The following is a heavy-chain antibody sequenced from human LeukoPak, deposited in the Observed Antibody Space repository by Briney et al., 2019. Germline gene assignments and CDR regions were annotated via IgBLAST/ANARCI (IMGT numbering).Heavy chain of an antibody. D-gene: IGHD2-15*01. CDR1: GYTFTSYG. J-gene: IGHJ4*02. CDR3: AIGGYCSGGSCPAFDY. Sequence: ASVKVSCKASGYTFTSYGISWVRQAPGQGLEWMGWISAYNGNTNYAQKLQGRVTMTTDTSTSTAYMERRSLRSDDTAVYYCAIGGYCSGGSCPAFDYWGQGTLVTVSS. CDR2: ISAYNGNT. V-gene: IGHV1-18*01.